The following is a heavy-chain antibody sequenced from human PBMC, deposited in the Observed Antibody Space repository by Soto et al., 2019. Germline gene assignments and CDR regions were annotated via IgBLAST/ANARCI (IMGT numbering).Heavy chain of an antibody. Sequence: WASVKVSCKASGYSFTDYHIHWVRQARGQGLEWLGRINPKSGGTSTAQKFQGWVTMTRDRSISTVYMELTRLRSDDTAVYFCARGHSTDCSNGVCSFFYNHEMDVWGQGTTVTVSS. CDR2: INPKSGGT. J-gene: IGHJ6*02. D-gene: IGHD2-8*01. CDR3: ARGHSTDCSNGVCSFFYNHEMDV. CDR1: GYSFTDYH. V-gene: IGHV1-2*04.